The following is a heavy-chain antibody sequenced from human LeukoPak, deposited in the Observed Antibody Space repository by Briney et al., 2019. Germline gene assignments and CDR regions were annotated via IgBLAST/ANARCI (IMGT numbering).Heavy chain of an antibody. CDR3: ARRYFDY. Sequence: GGSLRLSCAASGFTFSSHWMHWVRQAPGKGLEWVANIKRDGSEEYYVDSVKGRFTISRDNAKNSLYLQMNSLRAEDTAVYYCARRYFDYWGQGILVTVSS. V-gene: IGHV3-7*03. J-gene: IGHJ4*02. CDR1: GFTFSSHW. CDR2: IKRDGSEE.